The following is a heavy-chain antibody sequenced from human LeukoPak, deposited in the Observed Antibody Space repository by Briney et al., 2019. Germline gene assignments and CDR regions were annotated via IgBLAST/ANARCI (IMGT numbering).Heavy chain of an antibody. J-gene: IGHJ4*02. CDR1: GFTFTNYA. CDR2: IGGSGGST. CDR3: VRVSGYCTTNSCYKMTIPFDY. Sequence: GGSLRLSCSVSGFTFTNYAMSWVRQAPGKGLEWVSGIGGSGGSTYYADSVKGRFTISRDNSKNTLYLQMNSLRAEDTAMYYCVRVSGYCTTNSCYKMTIPFDYWGQGILVTVSS. V-gene: IGHV3-23*01. D-gene: IGHD2-2*02.